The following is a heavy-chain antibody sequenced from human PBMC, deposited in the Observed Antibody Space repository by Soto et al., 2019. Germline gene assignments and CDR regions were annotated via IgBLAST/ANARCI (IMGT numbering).Heavy chain of an antibody. CDR1: AYTFTSYD. D-gene: IGHD6-6*01. CDR2: MNPNSGNT. J-gene: IGHJ4*02. V-gene: IGHV1-8*01. Sequence: QVQLVQSGAEVTKPGASVKVSCKASAYTFTSYDINWVRQATGQGLECMGWMNPNSGNTGYAQKFQGRVTMTRNTSISTAYMELSSLRSDDTAVYYCACTGAAARPLGYGYWGQGTLVTVSS. CDR3: ACTGAAARPLGYGY.